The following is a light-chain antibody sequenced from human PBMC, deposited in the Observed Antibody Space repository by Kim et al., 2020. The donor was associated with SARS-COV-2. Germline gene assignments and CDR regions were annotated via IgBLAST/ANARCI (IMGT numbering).Light chain of an antibody. CDR1: QSVSSN. CDR3: QQYTNWYT. Sequence: SVSPGERATLSCRASQSVSSNLAWFQQRPGQAPRLLIYGASTRATGIPARFSGSGSGTEFTLTISSLQSEDFAVYYCQQYTNWYTFGQGTKLEIK. V-gene: IGKV3-15*01. CDR2: GAS. J-gene: IGKJ2*01.